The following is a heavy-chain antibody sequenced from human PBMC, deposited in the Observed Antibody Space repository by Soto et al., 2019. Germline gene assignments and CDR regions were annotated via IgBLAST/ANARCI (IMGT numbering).Heavy chain of an antibody. CDR2: ISSSGTFK. D-gene: IGHD2-15*01. V-gene: IGHV3-21*01. J-gene: IGHJ4*02. CDR3: ARDPPHGGTSSWDADS. Sequence: GGSLRLSCEASGFIFTTNSMNWVRQVPGKGLQWLSSISSSGTFKSYGDSVKGRFTISRDNAKNSLFLQMSNLSGEDTGLYYCARDPPHGGTSSWDADSWGPGTLVTVSS. CDR1: GFIFTTNS.